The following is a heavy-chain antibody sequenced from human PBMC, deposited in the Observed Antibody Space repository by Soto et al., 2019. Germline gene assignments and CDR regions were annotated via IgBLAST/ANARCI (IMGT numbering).Heavy chain of an antibody. Sequence: GGSLRLSCAASGFTFSSYSMNWVRQAPGKGLKRVSYISSSSSTIYYADSVKGRFTVSRDNAKNSLYLQMNSLRAEDTAVYYCARDDNGDYYDSSGYYPHIDYWGQGTLGTVSS. V-gene: IGHV3-48*01. D-gene: IGHD3-22*01. CDR3: ARDDNGDYYDSSGYYPHIDY. CDR2: ISSSSSTI. CDR1: GFTFSSYS. J-gene: IGHJ4*02.